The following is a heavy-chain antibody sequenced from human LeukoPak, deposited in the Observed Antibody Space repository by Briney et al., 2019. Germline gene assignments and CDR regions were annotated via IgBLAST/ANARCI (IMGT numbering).Heavy chain of an antibody. CDR2: IYTSGST. V-gene: IGHV4-4*07. Sequence: PSETLSLTCTVSGGSISSYYWSWIRQPAGKGLEWIGRIYTSGSTNYDPSLKSRVTMSVDTSKNQFSLKLSSVTAADTAVYYGARASEEYYYDSSGYPIEVWGQGTLVTVSS. J-gene: IGHJ4*02. D-gene: IGHD3-22*01. CDR1: GGSISSYY. CDR3: ARASEEYYYDSSGYPIEV.